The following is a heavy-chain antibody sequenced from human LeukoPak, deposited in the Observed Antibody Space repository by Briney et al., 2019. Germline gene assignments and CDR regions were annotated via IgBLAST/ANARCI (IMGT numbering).Heavy chain of an antibody. D-gene: IGHD1-14*01. CDR3: ARDQHYNGMDV. CDR2: ISSSGSTI. V-gene: IGHV3-48*04. Sequence: GGSLRLSCAASGLSMSDFSMNWVRQAPGKGLEWVSYISSSGSTIYYADSVKGRFTISRDNAKNSLYLQMNSLRAEDTAVYYCARDQHYNGMDVWGQGTTVTVSS. CDR1: GLSMSDFS. J-gene: IGHJ6*02.